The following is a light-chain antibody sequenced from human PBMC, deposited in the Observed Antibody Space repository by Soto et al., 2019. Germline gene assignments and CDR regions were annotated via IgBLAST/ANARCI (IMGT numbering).Light chain of an antibody. V-gene: IGKV1-5*01. Sequence: DIQMTQSPSTLSSSVGDRVTITCRASQSISTWLAWYQQKPGKAPKLLIYDASSLESGVPSRFSGSGSGTEFTLTISRLQPEDFASYYCQQYNSYSTFGQGTKVEIK. J-gene: IGKJ1*01. CDR2: DAS. CDR3: QQYNSYST. CDR1: QSISTW.